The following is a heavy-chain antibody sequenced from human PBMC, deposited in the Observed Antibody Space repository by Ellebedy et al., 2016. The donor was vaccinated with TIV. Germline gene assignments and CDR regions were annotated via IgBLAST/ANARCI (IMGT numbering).Heavy chain of an antibody. V-gene: IGHV3-48*03. J-gene: IGHJ5*02. CDR1: GFTFSSYE. Sequence: PGGSLRLSCAASGFTFSSYEMNWVRQAPGKGLEWLSYISSGGGTEKYADSVKGRFTISRDNAKNSLYLQMNSLRAEDTAVYFCARDHLAERSGSYSSSFDPWGQGTLVTVSS. CDR3: ARDHLAERSGSYSSSFDP. CDR2: ISSGGGTE. D-gene: IGHD3-10*01.